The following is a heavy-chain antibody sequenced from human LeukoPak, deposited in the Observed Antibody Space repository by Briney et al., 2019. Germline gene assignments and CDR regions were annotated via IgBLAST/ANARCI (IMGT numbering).Heavy chain of an antibody. CDR1: GFTLSSYA. V-gene: IGHV3-30*04. Sequence: GRSLRLSCAASGFTLSSYAIHWVRQAPGKGLEWVAVISYDGTTKYYADSVKGRFTISRDNSKNTLYLQMNSLRAEDTAVYYCAKRVGATTTYYFDYWGQGTMVTVSS. CDR2: ISYDGTTK. CDR3: AKRVGATTTYYFDY. D-gene: IGHD1-26*01. J-gene: IGHJ4*03.